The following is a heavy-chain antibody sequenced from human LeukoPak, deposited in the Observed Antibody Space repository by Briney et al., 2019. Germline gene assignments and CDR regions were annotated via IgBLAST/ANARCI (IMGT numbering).Heavy chain of an antibody. D-gene: IGHD3-10*01. J-gene: IGHJ5*01. CDR1: GFTFTSYW. Sequence: GGSLSLSCAASGFTFTSYWLSWVRQAPGKGLEWVANIRQDGREKSYADSVKGRFTISRDNAKTSVYLQMNSLRVEDTAVYYCAREGVGGFDSWGQGTLVTVSS. V-gene: IGHV3-7*01. CDR3: AREGVGGFDS. CDR2: IRQDGREK.